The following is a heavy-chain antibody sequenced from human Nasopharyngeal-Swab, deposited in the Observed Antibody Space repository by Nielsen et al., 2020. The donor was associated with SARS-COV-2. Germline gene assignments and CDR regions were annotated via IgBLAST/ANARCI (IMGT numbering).Heavy chain of an antibody. CDR2: INPNSGGT. CDR1: GYTFTGYY. J-gene: IGHJ2*01. Sequence: ASVKVSCKASGYTFTGYYMHWVRQAPGQGLEWMGWINPNSGGTNYAQKFQGRVTMTRDTSISTAYMELSRLRSDDTAVYYCARDSTGSGSYSGSTRYFDLWGRGTLVTVSS. D-gene: IGHD3-10*01. V-gene: IGHV1-2*02. CDR3: ARDSTGSGSYSGSTRYFDL.